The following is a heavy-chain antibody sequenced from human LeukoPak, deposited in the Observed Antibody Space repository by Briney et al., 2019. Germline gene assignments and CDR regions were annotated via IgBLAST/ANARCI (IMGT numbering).Heavy chain of an antibody. V-gene: IGHV4-39*07. CDR3: ARVSLKTTVVTPHCDY. CDR2: IYYSGST. D-gene: IGHD4-23*01. CDR1: GGSISSSSYY. Sequence: ASETLSLTCTVSGGSISSSSYYWGWIRQPPGKGLEWIGGIYYSGSTYYNPSLKSRVTISVDTSKNQFSLKLSSVTAADTAVYYCARVSLKTTVVTPHCDYWGQGTLVIVSS. J-gene: IGHJ4*02.